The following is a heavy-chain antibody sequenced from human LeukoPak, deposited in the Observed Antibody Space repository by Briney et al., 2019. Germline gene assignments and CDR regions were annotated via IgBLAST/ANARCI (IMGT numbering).Heavy chain of an antibody. CDR2: IYYSGST. J-gene: IGHJ4*02. CDR3: ARVGVSSHDY. Sequence: SETLSLTCTVSGGSISSGGYYWSWVRQHPGKGLEWIGYIYYSGSTYYNPSLKSRVTISVDTSKNQFSLKLSSVTAADTAVYYCARVGVSSHDYWGQGTLVTVSS. CDR1: GGSISSGGYY. V-gene: IGHV4-31*03.